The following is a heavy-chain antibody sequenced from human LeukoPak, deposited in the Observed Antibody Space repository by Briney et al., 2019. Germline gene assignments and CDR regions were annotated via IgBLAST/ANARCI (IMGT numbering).Heavy chain of an antibody. D-gene: IGHD2-2*01. Sequence: PSETLSLTCTVSGGSISSYYWSWLRQPAGKGLEWIGRIYTSGSTNYNPSLKSRVTMSVDTSKNQFSLKLSSVTAADTAVYYCARGVVPAAITWGYYYMDVWGKGTTVTVSS. V-gene: IGHV4-4*07. CDR1: GGSISSYY. J-gene: IGHJ6*03. CDR3: ARGVVPAAITWGYYYMDV. CDR2: IYTSGST.